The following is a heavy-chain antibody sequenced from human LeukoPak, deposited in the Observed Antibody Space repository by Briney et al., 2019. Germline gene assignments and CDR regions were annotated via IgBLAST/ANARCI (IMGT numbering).Heavy chain of an antibody. Sequence: PSETLSLTCTVSGGSITSYYWSWIRQPPGKGLEWIGYIYSSGGTTYNPSLKSRVTISVDTSKNQFSLTLTSVTAADTAVYYCARRAVAENYLDYWGQGTLVTDSS. V-gene: IGHV4-59*08. CDR3: ARRAVAENYLDY. D-gene: IGHD6-19*01. CDR2: IYSSGGT. J-gene: IGHJ4*02. CDR1: GGSITSYY.